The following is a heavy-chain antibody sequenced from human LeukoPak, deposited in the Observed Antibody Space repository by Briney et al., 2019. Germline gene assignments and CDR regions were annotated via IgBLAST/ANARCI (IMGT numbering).Heavy chain of an antibody. J-gene: IGHJ4*02. CDR2: ISAQHGQT. V-gene: IGHV1-18*01. D-gene: IGHD2-8*01. CDR1: GYRENFYG. CDR3: AGSLGYCTSNVCYLKY. Sequence: ASVKVSCKTSGYRENFYGITWVRQVAGQGLEWMGWISAQHGQTEYAPNSQDRVTMTTDTYTNTAYMELRSLRSDDTAVYYCAGSLGYCTSNVCYLKYWGQGTLVTVSS.